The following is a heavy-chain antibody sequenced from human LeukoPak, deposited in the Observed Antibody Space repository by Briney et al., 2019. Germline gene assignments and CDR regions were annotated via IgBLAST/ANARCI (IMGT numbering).Heavy chain of an antibody. J-gene: IGHJ6*02. CDR1: GGSISSGDYY. CDR2: IYYSGST. D-gene: IGHD4-17*01. CDR3: ARVGPTVTTYGMDV. Sequence: SETLSLTCTVSGGSISSGDYYWSWIRQPPGKGLEWIGYIYYSGSTYYNPSLKSRVTISVDTSKNQFSLKLSSVTAADTAVYYCARVGPTVTTYGMDVWGQGTTITVSS. V-gene: IGHV4-30-4*02.